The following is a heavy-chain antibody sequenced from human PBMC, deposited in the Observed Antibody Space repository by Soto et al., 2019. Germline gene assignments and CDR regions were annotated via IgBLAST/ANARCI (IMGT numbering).Heavy chain of an antibody. CDR2: IWYDGSEK. CDR1: GFTFNHNA. J-gene: IGHJ6*02. Sequence: QVQLVESGGGMVQPGRSLRLSCAASGFTFNHNAMHWVRQAAGKGLEWVAQIWYDGSEKYYTDSVKGRFTISRDNFKNAGFLQMDSLRVEDTAVYYCARDGQQQAPYALDVWGQGTTVIVSS. D-gene: IGHD6-13*01. V-gene: IGHV3-33*01. CDR3: ARDGQQQAPYALDV.